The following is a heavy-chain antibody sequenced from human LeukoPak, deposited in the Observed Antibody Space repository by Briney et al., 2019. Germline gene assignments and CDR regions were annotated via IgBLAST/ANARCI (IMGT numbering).Heavy chain of an antibody. Sequence: SETPSLTYTVSNYSVSSGYYWGWIRQPPGKGLEWIGSIDHSGSTYYNPSLKSRVTISVDTSKNQFSLKLTSVTAADTAVYYCARGGKWLYYFDYWGQGTLVTVSS. J-gene: IGHJ4*02. CDR3: ARGGKWLYYFDY. V-gene: IGHV4-38-2*02. CDR1: NYSVSSGYY. CDR2: IDHSGST. D-gene: IGHD6-19*01.